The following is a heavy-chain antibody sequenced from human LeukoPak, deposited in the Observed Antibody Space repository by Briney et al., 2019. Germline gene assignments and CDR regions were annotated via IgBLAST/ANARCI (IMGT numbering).Heavy chain of an antibody. Sequence: GGSLRLSCAASGFIFSNYDMHWVRQAPGKGLEWVAVIWYDGSDKHYADSVQGRFTISRDNSKNSLYLQMNSLRAEDTALYYCARRVQYYFDYWGQGTWSPSPQ. CDR3: ARRVQYYFDY. V-gene: IGHV3-33*01. J-gene: IGHJ4*02. CDR1: GFIFSNYD. CDR2: IWYDGSDK.